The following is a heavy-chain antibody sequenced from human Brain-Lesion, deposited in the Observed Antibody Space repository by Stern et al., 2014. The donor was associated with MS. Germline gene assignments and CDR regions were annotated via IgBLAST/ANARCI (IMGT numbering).Heavy chain of an antibody. CDR1: GASVGGGDWY. D-gene: IGHD1-1*01. Sequence: QVQLQESGPGLVKPSQTLSLACAVSGASVGGGDWYWSWIRQPPGKGLEWLGYSCYSGTTYYKPSLKSRLISSLDTSKNQFSLNLTSVTAADTAVYYCAGAIGKYELLESFDMWGQGTMVTVSS. J-gene: IGHJ3*02. CDR3: AGAIGKYELLESFDM. CDR2: SCYSGTT. V-gene: IGHV4-30-4*01.